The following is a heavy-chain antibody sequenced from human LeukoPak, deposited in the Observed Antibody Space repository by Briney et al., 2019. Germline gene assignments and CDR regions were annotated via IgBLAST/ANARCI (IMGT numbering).Heavy chain of an antibody. Sequence: ASVKVSCKASGYTFTGYYMHWVRQAPGQGLEWMGWINRNSGGTNYAQKFQGRVTMTRDTSISTAYMELSRLRSDDTAVYYCARDASYCSGGSCYDYWGQGTLVTVSS. CDR3: ARDASYCSGGSCYDY. CDR1: GYTFTGYY. D-gene: IGHD2-15*01. J-gene: IGHJ4*02. V-gene: IGHV1-2*02. CDR2: INRNSGGT.